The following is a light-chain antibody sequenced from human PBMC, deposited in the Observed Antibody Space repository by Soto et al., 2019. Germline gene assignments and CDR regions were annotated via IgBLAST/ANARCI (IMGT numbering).Light chain of an antibody. J-gene: IGLJ2*01. Sequence: QSALTQPPSASGSPGQSVTNSCAGTYNDVGDYNYVSWYQQHPGKVPKLLTYGVTERPSGVPGRFSGSKSGHTASLTVSDLQPADEAVYYCSSYSGTYSNVIFGGGTKLTVL. V-gene: IGLV2-8*01. CDR2: GVT. CDR1: YNDVGDYNY. CDR3: SSYSGTYSNVI.